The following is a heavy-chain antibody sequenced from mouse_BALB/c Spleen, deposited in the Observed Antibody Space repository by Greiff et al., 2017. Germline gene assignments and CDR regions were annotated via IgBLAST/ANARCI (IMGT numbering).Heavy chain of an antibody. V-gene: IGHV5-6-5*01. D-gene: IGHD3-1*01. CDR2: ISSGGST. J-gene: IGHJ1*01. CDR1: GFTFSSYA. Sequence: EVKVVESGGGLVKPGGSLKLSCAASGFTFSSYAMSWVRQTPEKRLEWVASISSGGSTYYPDSVKGRFTISRDNARNILYLQMSSLRSEDTAMYYCARWATHWYFDVWGAGTTVTVSS. CDR3: ARWATHWYFDV.